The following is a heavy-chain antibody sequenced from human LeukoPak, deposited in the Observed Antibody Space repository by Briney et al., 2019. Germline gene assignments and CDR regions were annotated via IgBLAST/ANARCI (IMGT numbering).Heavy chain of an antibody. V-gene: IGHV3-30*02. J-gene: IGHJ4*02. CDR2: IRYDGSNK. Sequence: PGGSLRLSCAVYGFTFSSSGMESVRQAPGKGLEWEAFIRYDGSNKYYADSVKGRFTISRDNSKNTLYLQMNSLRAEDTAVYYCAKERFPYGSGSYYHFVYWGEGTLVTVSS. D-gene: IGHD3-10*01. CDR3: AKERFPYGSGSYYHFVY. CDR1: GFTFSSSG.